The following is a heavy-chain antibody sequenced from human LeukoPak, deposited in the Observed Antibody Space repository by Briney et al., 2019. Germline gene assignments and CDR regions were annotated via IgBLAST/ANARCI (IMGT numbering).Heavy chain of an antibody. J-gene: IGHJ6*02. D-gene: IGHD6-13*01. CDR2: ISGRGDNT. V-gene: IGHV3-23*01. CDR1: GFTFSSHA. CDR3: AKAASSSWPSYYYGMDV. Sequence: PGGSLRLFCVASGFTFSSHAMTWVRQAPGKGLECVSGISGRGDNTYYADSVKGRFTISKDNSKNTVYLQMSSLRVDDTAVYYCAKAASSSWPSYYYGMDVWGQGTTVTVSS.